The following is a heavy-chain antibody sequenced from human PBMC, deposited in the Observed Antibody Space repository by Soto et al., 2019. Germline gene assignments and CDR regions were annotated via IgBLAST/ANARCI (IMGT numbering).Heavy chain of an antibody. CDR3: ASIWFGDFDY. D-gene: IGHD3-10*01. CDR1: GGSISSTNW. J-gene: IGHJ4*02. CDR2: FYSTGAT. Sequence: SETLSLTCYVSGGSISSTNWWTWVRQPPGKGLEWIGYFYSTGATNNNPSLKSRVTISVDKSNNQISLKLDSVTAADTAVYYCASIWFGDFDYWGQGALVTVS. V-gene: IGHV4-4*02.